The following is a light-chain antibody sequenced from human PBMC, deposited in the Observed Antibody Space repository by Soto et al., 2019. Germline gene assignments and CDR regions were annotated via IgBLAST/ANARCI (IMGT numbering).Light chain of an antibody. CDR1: SSDVGGYNY. J-gene: IGLJ1*01. CDR3: CSYAGSYTFYV. CDR2: DVS. V-gene: IGLV2-11*01. Sequence: QSVLTQPRSVSGSPGQSVTISCTGTSSDVGGYNYVSWYQQHPGKAPRLMIYDVSKRPSGVPDLFSGSKSGNTASLTISGLQAEDEADYYCCSYAGSYTFYVFGIGTKVTVL.